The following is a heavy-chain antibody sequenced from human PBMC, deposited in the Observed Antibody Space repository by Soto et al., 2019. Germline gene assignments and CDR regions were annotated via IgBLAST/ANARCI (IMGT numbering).Heavy chain of an antibody. CDR1: GYTFTSYG. D-gene: IGHD3-3*01. CDR2: ISAYNGNT. Sequence: ASVKVSCKASGYTFTSYGISWVRQAPGQGLEWMGWISAYNGNTNYAQKLQGRDTMTTDTSTSTAYMELRSLRSDDTAVYYCARALYYDFWSGYYRRRDDAFDIWSQGTMVTVSS. V-gene: IGHV1-18*01. CDR3: ARALYYDFWSGYYRRRDDAFDI. J-gene: IGHJ3*02.